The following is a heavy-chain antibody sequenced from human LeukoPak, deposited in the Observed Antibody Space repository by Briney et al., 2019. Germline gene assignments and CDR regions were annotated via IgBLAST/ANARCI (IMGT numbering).Heavy chain of an antibody. V-gene: IGHV3-30*02. CDR2: IRFDGSNK. Sequence: GGSLRLSCAASGLTFSSYGMHWVRQAPGEGLEWVAFIRFDGSNKYYADSVKGRFTISRDNSKNTLYLQMYSLRAEDTAVYYCAKDTNNRFDPWGQGTLVTVSS. CDR3: AKDTNNRFDP. CDR1: GLTFSSYG. J-gene: IGHJ5*02.